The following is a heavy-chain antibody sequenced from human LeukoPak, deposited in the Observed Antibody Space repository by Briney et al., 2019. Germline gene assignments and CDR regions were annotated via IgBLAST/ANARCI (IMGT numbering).Heavy chain of an antibody. CDR3: ARGDSSSCYYFDC. Sequence: ASVKVSCKASGYIFTGYYMHWVRQAPGRGLAWLGWINPNSGATTYAQKFHGRVTMTRDTSITTAYMELSRLRSDDTALYYCARGDSSSCYYFDCWGQGTLLTVSS. J-gene: IGHJ4*02. D-gene: IGHD6-13*01. CDR1: GYIFTGYY. V-gene: IGHV1-2*02. CDR2: INPNSGAT.